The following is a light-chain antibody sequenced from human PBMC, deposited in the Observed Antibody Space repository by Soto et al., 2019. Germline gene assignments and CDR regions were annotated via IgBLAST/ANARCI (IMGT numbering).Light chain of an antibody. J-gene: IGKJ2*01. CDR1: QSIRTK. CDR3: QQYNNWHT. CDR2: GAS. V-gene: IGKV3-15*01. Sequence: EVVLTQSPATLSVSPGDTATLSCRASQSIRTKLAWYQQNPGQAPRLLIYGASTGATGIPARFSGSGSGTEFTLTISSLQSEDFAVYYCQQYNNWHTFGRGTKLQIK.